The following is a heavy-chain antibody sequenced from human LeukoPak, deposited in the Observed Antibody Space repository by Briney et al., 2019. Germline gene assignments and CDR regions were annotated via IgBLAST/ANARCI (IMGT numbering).Heavy chain of an antibody. J-gene: IGHJ4*02. Sequence: SETLSLTCTVSGGSIRSGDFYWSWIRQPPGKGLEWIGYIYYSGSTNYKPSLKSRVTISKDTSKNQSSLKLSSVTAADTAVYCARETYSGTQRGFDYWGQGTLVTVSS. V-gene: IGHV4-30-4*01. CDR1: GGSIRSGDFY. CDR3: ARETYSGTQRGFDY. CDR2: IYYSGST. D-gene: IGHD1-26*01.